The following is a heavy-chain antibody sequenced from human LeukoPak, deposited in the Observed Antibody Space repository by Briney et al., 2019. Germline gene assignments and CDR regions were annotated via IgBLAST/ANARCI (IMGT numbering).Heavy chain of an antibody. D-gene: IGHD3-22*01. CDR3: TKSDTSGYRTYHFNY. CDR1: GFTFSSYG. Sequence: GGSLRLSCAASGFTFSSYGMHWVRQAPGKGLEGVAFIRFDGSDKYYADSVKGRFTISRDDSKNTLYLQMNSLRPEDTAVYHCTKSDTSGYRTYHFNYWGQGTLVTVSS. CDR2: IRFDGSDK. J-gene: IGHJ4*02. V-gene: IGHV3-30*02.